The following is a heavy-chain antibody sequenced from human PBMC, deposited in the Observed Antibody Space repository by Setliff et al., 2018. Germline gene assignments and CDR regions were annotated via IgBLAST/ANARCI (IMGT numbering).Heavy chain of an antibody. CDR3: FGAGTWSY. J-gene: IGHJ4*02. D-gene: IGHD3-10*01. CDR2: THTDGITI. CDR1: GFTFKTYE. V-gene: IGHV3-48*03. Sequence: GGSLRLSCEASGFTFKTYEMIWVRQAPGKGLERVSKTHTDGITIYSDSVRGRFTIFRDNAKNSLSLQMNSLRTEDTAVYYCFGAGTWSYWGQGTLVTVSS.